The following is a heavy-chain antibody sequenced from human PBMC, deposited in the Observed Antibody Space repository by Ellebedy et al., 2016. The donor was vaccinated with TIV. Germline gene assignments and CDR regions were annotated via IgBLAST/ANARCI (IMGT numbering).Heavy chain of an antibody. CDR1: GYSITSGYF. CDR3: AREAGTPGTLDF. CDR2: IYHNGDT. D-gene: IGHD1-7*01. J-gene: IGHJ4*02. Sequence: MPSDTLSLTCTVSGYSITSGYFWGWIRQPPGGGLEWIANIYHNGDTYYNPSLQSRVTMSVDTAKNQFSLRLNSVTAADTAIYYCAREAGTPGTLDFWGQGTLVTVSS. V-gene: IGHV4-38-2*02.